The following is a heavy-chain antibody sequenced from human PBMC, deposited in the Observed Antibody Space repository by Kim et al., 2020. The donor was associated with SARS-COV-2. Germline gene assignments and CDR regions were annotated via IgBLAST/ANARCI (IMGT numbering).Heavy chain of an antibody. D-gene: IGHD1-7*01. CDR3: AHNINWNYNGHNYYYGMDV. CDR2: INTNTGNP. V-gene: IGHV7-4-1*02. Sequence: ASVKVSCKASGYTFTSYAMNWVRQAPGQGLEWMGWINTNTGNPTYAQGFTGRFVFSLDTSVSTAYLQISSLKAEDTAVYYCAHNINWNYNGHNYYYGMDVWGQGTTVTVSS. J-gene: IGHJ6*02. CDR1: GYTFTSYA.